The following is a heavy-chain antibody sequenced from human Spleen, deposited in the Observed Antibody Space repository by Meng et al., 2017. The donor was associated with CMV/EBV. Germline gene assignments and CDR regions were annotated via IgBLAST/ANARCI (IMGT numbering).Heavy chain of an antibody. V-gene: IGHV3-21*01. J-gene: IGHJ4*02. Sequence: GESLKISCAASGFTFSSYSMNWVRQAPGKGLEWVSSISSSSSYIYYADSVKGRFTISRDNAKNSLYLQMNSLRAEDTAVYYCASLGGRGCWGQGTLVTVSS. D-gene: IGHD3-16*01. CDR2: ISSSSSYI. CDR3: ASLGGRGC. CDR1: GFTFSSYS.